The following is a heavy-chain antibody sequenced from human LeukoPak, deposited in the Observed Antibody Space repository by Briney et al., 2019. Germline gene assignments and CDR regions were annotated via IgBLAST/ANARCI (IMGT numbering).Heavy chain of an antibody. CDR2: IKQDGSEK. CDR1: GFTFSSYW. CDR3: ARDYDGVLMVYASYMDV. V-gene: IGHV3-7*01. Sequence: GGSLRLSCAASGFTFSSYWMSWVRHAPGKGLEWVANIKQDGSEKYYVDSVKGRFTISRDNAKNSLYLQMNSLRAEDTAVYYCARDYDGVLMVYASYMDVWGKGTTVTVSS. D-gene: IGHD2-8*01. J-gene: IGHJ6*03.